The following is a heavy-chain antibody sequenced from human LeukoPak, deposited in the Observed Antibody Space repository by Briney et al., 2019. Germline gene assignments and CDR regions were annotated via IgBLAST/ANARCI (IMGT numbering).Heavy chain of an antibody. CDR1: DGSISTYY. Sequence: SETLSLSCTVSDGSISTYYWSWIRQPPVKGLEWIGYIYYSGSTNYNPSLKSRVTISVDTSKNQFSLKLSSVTAADAAVYYCARADSSGYVSSDCWGQGTLVTVSS. D-gene: IGHD3-22*01. CDR3: ARADSSGYVSSDC. V-gene: IGHV4-59*01. CDR2: IYYSGST. J-gene: IGHJ4*02.